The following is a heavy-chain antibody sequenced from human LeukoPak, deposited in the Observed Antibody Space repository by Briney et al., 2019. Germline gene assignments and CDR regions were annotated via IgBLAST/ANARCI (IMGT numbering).Heavy chain of an antibody. CDR2: INPNSGGT. D-gene: IGHD6-6*01. V-gene: IGHV1-2*02. Sequence: ASVKVSCKASGYTFTGSYMHWVRLAPGQGLEWMGWINPNSGGTNYAQKFQGRVTMNRDTSISTAYMELSRLRSDDTAVYYCARDQEYSSSSGYYYYYYMDVWGKGTTVTVSS. J-gene: IGHJ6*03. CDR1: GYTFTGSY. CDR3: ARDQEYSSSSGYYYYYYMDV.